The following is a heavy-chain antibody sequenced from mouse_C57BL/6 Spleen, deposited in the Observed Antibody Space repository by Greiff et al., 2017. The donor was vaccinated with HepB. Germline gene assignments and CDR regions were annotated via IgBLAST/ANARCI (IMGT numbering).Heavy chain of an antibody. D-gene: IGHD2-4*01. CDR2: INPNNGGT. V-gene: IGHV1-22*01. CDR1: GYTFTDYN. CDR3: ARLGLRRMDFDY. Sequence: EVKLMESGPELVKPGASVKMSCKASGYTFTDYNMHWVKQSHGKSLEWIGYINPNNGGTSYNQKFKGKATLTVNKSSSTAYMELRSLTSEDSAVYYCARLGLRRMDFDYWGQGTTLTVSS. J-gene: IGHJ2*01.